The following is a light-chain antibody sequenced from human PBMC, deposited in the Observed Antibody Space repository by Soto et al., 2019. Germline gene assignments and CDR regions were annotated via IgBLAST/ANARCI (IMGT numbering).Light chain of an antibody. J-gene: IGKJ4*01. Sequence: DIVMTQSPGSLAVSLGERASIHCKSSQSVLSSSNNKNYLAWYQQQAGQPPKLLIYWASTRESGVPDRISGSGSGTDFTLTISGLQTEDVAVYYCQQYYSSPLSFGGGTKVA. CDR1: QSVLSSSNNKNY. V-gene: IGKV4-1*01. CDR3: QQYYSSPLS. CDR2: WAS.